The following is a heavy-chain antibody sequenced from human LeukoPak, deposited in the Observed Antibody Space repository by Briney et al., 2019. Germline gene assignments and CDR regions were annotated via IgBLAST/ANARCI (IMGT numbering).Heavy chain of an antibody. CDR1: GYTFTGYY. CDR3: ARGSVDFWSGYSPSY. J-gene: IGHJ4*02. CDR2: INPNSGGT. V-gene: IGHV1-2*02. D-gene: IGHD3-3*01. Sequence: GASVKVSCKASGYTFTGYYMHWLRQAPGQGLEWMGWINPNSGGTNYAQKFQGKVTMTRDTSISTAYMELSRLRSDDTAVYYCARGSVDFWSGYSPSYWGQGTLVTVSS.